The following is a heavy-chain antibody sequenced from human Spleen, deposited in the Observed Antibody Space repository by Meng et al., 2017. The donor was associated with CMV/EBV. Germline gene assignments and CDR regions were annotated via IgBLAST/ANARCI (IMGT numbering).Heavy chain of an antibody. J-gene: IGHJ6*02. CDR2: ISYDGSNK. CDR3: ARAYWNYDWLYYYYGMDV. Sequence: GESLKISCAASGFTFSSYAMHWVRQAPGKGLEWVAVISYDGSNKYYADSVKGRFTISRDNSKNTLYLQMNSLRAEDTAVYYCARAYWNYDWLYYYYGMDVWGQGTTVTVSS. V-gene: IGHV3-30*04. CDR1: GFTFSSYA. D-gene: IGHD1-7*01.